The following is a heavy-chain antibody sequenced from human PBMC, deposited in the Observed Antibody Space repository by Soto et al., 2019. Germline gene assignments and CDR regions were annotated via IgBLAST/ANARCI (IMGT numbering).Heavy chain of an antibody. V-gene: IGHV4-4*02. CDR1: GGSISSSNW. Sequence: SETLSLTCAVSGGSISSSNWWSWVRQPPGKGLEWIGEIYHSGSTNYNPSLKSRVTISVDKSKNQFSLKLSSVTAADTAVYYCARYSYGPEEFYYYYGMDVWGQGTTVTVSS. CDR2: IYHSGST. J-gene: IGHJ6*02. CDR3: ARYSYGPEEFYYYYGMDV. D-gene: IGHD5-18*01.